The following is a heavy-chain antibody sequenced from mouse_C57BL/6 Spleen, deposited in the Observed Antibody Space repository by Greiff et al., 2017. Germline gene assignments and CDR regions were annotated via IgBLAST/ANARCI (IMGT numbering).Heavy chain of an antibody. CDR2: IYPGSGST. V-gene: IGHV1-55*01. D-gene: IGHD2-1*01. J-gene: IGHJ4*01. Sequence: QVQLQQPGAELVKPGASVKMSCKASGYTFTRYWITWVKQRPGQGLEWIGAIYPGSGSTNYNEKFKSKATLTVDTSPSTAYMQRSSLTSEDSAVYYCAREGLLPPAMDYWGQGTSVTVSS. CDR3: AREGLLPPAMDY. CDR1: GYTFTRYW.